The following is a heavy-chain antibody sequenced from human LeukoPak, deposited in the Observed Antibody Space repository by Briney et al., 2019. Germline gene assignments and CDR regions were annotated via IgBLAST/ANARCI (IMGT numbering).Heavy chain of an antibody. CDR1: GHTLSDLT. CDR2: FDPGNGEI. D-gene: IGHD3-3*01. J-gene: IGHJ4*02. Sequence: ASVKVSCRVSGHTLSDLTMHWVRQAPGKGLEWMGGFDPGNGEIIYAQKFQGRVTMTEDASTDTAYMELSSLKSEDTAVYYCAAGGLYDLLPYWGQGTLVTVSS. CDR3: AAGGLYDLLPY. V-gene: IGHV1-24*01.